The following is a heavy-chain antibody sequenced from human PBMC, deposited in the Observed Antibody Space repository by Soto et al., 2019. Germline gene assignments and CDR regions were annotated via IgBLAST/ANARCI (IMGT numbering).Heavy chain of an antibody. J-gene: IGHJ5*01. D-gene: IGHD2-8*01. CDR3: ARLIGNSWLDS. CDR1: GGSFSGYY. CDR2: INHSGST. Sequence: SETLSLTCAVYGGSFSGYYWSWIRQPPGKGLEWIGEINHSGSTNYNPSLKSRVTISVDRSKNQFSLKLSSVTPDDTAVYYCARLIGNSWLDSWGQGTLVT. V-gene: IGHV4-34*01.